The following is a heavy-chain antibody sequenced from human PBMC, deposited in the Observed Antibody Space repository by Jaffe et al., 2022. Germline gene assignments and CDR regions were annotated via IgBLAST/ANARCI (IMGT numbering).Heavy chain of an antibody. V-gene: IGHV3-30*02. Sequence: QVQLVESGGGVVQPGGSLRLSCAASGFMFSSHGMHWVRQAAGKGLEWVAFIGYDGTSTYYTDSVKGRFTISRDNSKNTLYLQMNSLRPDDTALYYCAKDWEYGGVYYFDYWGQGILVTVSS. CDR3: AKDWEYGGVYYFDY. J-gene: IGHJ4*02. CDR2: IGYDGTST. CDR1: GFMFSSHG. D-gene: IGHD4-17*01.